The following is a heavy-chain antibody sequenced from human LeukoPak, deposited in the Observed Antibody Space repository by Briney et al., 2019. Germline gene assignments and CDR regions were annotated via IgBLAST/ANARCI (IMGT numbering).Heavy chain of an antibody. CDR3: AREGYDILTGYYDY. J-gene: IGHJ4*02. CDR2: ISSSSSTI. D-gene: IGHD3-9*01. Sequence: PGGSLRLSCAASRLTFGDFSDYYMSWVRQAPGKGLEWVSYISSSSSTIYYADSVKGRFTISRDNAKNSLYLQMNSLRAEDTAVYYCAREGYDILTGYYDYWGQGTLVAVSS. V-gene: IGHV3-11*04. CDR1: RLTFGDFSDYY.